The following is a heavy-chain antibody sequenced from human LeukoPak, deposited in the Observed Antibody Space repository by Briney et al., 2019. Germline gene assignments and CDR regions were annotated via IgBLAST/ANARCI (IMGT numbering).Heavy chain of an antibody. J-gene: IGHJ1*01. CDR2: ISSSSSYI. CDR1: GFTFSSYS. V-gene: IGHV3-21*01. CDR3: ARDRIVGATEH. Sequence: GGSLRLSCAASGFTFSSYSMNWVRQAPGKGLEWVSSISSSSSYIYYADSVKGRFTISRDNAKNSLYLQMNSLRAEDTAVYYCARDRIVGATEHWGQGTLVTVSS. D-gene: IGHD1-26*01.